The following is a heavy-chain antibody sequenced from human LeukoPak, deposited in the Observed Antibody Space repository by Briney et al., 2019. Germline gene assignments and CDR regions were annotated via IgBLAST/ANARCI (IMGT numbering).Heavy chain of an antibody. J-gene: IGHJ3*02. Sequence: SETLSLTCTVSGXSISSYYWSWIRQPPGKGQEWIGYIYYSGSTNYNPSLKSRVTISLDTSKNQFSLKLSSVTAADTAVYYCARGLWFGELGAFDIWGQGTMVTVSS. CDR1: GXSISSYY. V-gene: IGHV4-59*01. CDR2: IYYSGST. D-gene: IGHD3-10*01. CDR3: ARGLWFGELGAFDI.